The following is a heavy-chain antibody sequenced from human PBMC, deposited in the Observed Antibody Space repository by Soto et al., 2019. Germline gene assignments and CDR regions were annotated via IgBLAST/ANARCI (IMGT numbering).Heavy chain of an antibody. D-gene: IGHD6-6*01. CDR3: AKDRQLLHHWFGP. J-gene: IGHJ5*02. CDR1: GFTFSSYA. Sequence: EVQLLESGGGLVQPGGSLRLSCAASGFTFSSYAMSWVRQAPGKGLEWVSAISGNGGSTYYADSVKGRFTISRDNSKNPRYLQMNSLRAEDTAVYYCAKDRQLLHHWFGPCGQGTLVTVAS. CDR2: ISGNGGST. V-gene: IGHV3-23*01.